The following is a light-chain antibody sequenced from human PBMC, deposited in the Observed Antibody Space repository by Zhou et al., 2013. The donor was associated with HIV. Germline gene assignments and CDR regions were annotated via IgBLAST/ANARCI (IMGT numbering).Light chain of an antibody. J-gene: IGKJ2*01. V-gene: IGKV1-12*01. CDR1: QDISTW. CDR3: QQSYQFPRT. CDR2: AAS. Sequence: DFQMTQSPSSVSASVGDRVVITCRASQDISTWLAWYQQKPGKAPKLLIYAASTLQSGVPSRFSGSGSGTDFTLTIRSLQPEDFATYYCQQSYQFPRTFGQGTKLEI.